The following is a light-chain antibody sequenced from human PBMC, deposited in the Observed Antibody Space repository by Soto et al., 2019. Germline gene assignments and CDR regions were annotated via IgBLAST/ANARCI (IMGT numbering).Light chain of an antibody. CDR3: QHYNSYSEA. CDR2: AAS. V-gene: IGKV1-39*01. CDR1: QYISDF. J-gene: IGKJ1*01. Sequence: DIQMTQSPSSLSASVGDRVTITCRASQYISDFLNWYQQKPGKAPVILIYAASTLQSGVPSRFNGGGSETNFTLIISSLQPEDFATYYCQHYNSYSEAFGQGTKVDIK.